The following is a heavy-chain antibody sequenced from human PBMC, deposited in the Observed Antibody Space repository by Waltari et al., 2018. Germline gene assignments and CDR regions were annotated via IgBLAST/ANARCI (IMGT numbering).Heavy chain of an antibody. D-gene: IGHD2-2*01. CDR3: ARRGAAAFDY. V-gene: IGHV1-3*01. CDR2: INAGNGNA. CDR1: GYTFTSYA. J-gene: IGHJ4*02. Sequence: QVQLVQSGAEVKKPGASVKVSCKASGYTFTSYAMHWVRQAPGQRLEWMGWINAGNGNAKYSQKCEGRVTITRDTSASTAYMELSSLRSEDTAVYYCARRGAAAFDYWGQGTLVTVSS.